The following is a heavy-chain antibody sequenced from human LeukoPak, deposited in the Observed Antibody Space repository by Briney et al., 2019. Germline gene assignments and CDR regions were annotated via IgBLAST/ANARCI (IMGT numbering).Heavy chain of an antibody. CDR2: ISTYNGNT. CDR1: GYTFTSYG. V-gene: IGHV1-18*01. CDR3: ARDKPQWLDRGSNWFDP. Sequence: ASVKVSCKASGYTFTSYGISWVRQAPGQGLEWMGWISTYNGNTKYAQNLQGRVTMTTDRSTRTAYMELRSLRSDDTAVYYCARDKPQWLDRGSNWFDPWGQGTLVTVSS. D-gene: IGHD6-19*01. J-gene: IGHJ5*02.